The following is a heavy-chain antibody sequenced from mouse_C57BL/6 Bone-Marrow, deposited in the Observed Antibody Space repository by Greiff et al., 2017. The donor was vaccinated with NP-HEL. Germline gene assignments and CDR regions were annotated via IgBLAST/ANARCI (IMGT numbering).Heavy chain of an antibody. CDR3: ARHEPTYYSNYFDY. J-gene: IGHJ2*01. V-gene: IGHV5-9*01. Sequence: EVMLVESGGGLVKPGGSLKLSCAASGFTFSSYTMSWVRQTPEKRLEWVATISGGGGNTYYPDSVKGRFTISRDNAKNTLYLQMSSLRSEDTALYYCARHEPTYYSNYFDYRGQGTTLTVSS. CDR1: GFTFSSYT. D-gene: IGHD2-5*01. CDR2: ISGGGGNT.